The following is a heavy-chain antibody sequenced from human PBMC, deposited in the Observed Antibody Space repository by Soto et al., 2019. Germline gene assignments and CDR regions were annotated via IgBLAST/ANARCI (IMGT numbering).Heavy chain of an antibody. CDR3: ASHYDLWSGYLSPVDY. D-gene: IGHD3-3*01. CDR2: IDTSSTKI. CDR1: GYTFSDYY. J-gene: IGHJ4*02. Sequence: QVQLVESGGDLVKPGGSLRLSCAASGYTFSDYYLSWIRQAPGKGLEWISYIDTSSTKIYYADSVKGRFTISRDNGKNSLFLEMNSLRVEVTAVYFCASHYDLWSGYLSPVDYWGQGTLVTVSS. V-gene: IGHV3-11*01.